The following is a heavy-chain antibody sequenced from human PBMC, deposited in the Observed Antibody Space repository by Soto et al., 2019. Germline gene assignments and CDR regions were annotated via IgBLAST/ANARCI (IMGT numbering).Heavy chain of an antibody. CDR3: ARVQLYYYDSSGYYDFDY. Sequence: GGSLRLSCAASGFTFSSYSMNWVRQAPGKGLEWVSSISSSSYIYYADSVKGRFTISRDNAKNSLYLQMNSLRAEDTAVYYCARVQLYYYDSSGYYDFDYWGQGTLVTVSS. CDR1: GFTFSSYS. CDR2: ISSSSYI. V-gene: IGHV3-21*01. J-gene: IGHJ4*02. D-gene: IGHD3-22*01.